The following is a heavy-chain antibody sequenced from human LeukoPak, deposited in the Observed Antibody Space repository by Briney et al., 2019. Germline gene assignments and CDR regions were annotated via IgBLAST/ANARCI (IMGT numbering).Heavy chain of an antibody. D-gene: IGHD5-12*01. Sequence: GGSLRLSCAASGFTFSSYSMNWVRQAPGKGLEWVSSISGSSSYIYYADSVKGRFTISRDNAKNSLYLQMNSLRAEDTAVYYCARIKSVVAPPDYWGQGTLVTVSS. CDR1: GFTFSSYS. CDR2: ISGSSSYI. CDR3: ARIKSVVAPPDY. J-gene: IGHJ4*02. V-gene: IGHV3-21*01.